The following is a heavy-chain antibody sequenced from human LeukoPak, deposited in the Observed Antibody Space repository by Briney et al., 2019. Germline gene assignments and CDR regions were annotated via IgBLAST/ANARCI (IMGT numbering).Heavy chain of an antibody. CDR3: ARQAQVASIYRYFDL. CDR1: GGSLSGYY. D-gene: IGHD5-12*01. J-gene: IGHJ2*01. Sequence: SETLSLTCAVYGGSLSGYYWSWFRQPPGRGLEWIGEISHGGSTNYNPSLKSRVTISVDTSKNQFSMSLSAMTAADTAVYYCARQAQVASIYRYFDLWSRGTLATVSS. CDR2: ISHGGST. V-gene: IGHV4-34*01.